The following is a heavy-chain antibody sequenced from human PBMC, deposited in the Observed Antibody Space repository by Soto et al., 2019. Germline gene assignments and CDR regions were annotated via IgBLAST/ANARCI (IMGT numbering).Heavy chain of an antibody. J-gene: IGHJ4*02. Sequence: QVQLVQSGAEVRKPGASVRVSCKASGYTFTSYHMNWVRQAPGQGLEWMGWMNPNSGYTAYAQKFQGRVTMTRNTSINTIYMDLSSLRSEDTAVYYCARADSGWYGGYFAYWGQGTLVTVSS. D-gene: IGHD6-19*01. V-gene: IGHV1-8*01. CDR1: GYTFTSYH. CDR3: ARADSGWYGGYFAY. CDR2: MNPNSGYT.